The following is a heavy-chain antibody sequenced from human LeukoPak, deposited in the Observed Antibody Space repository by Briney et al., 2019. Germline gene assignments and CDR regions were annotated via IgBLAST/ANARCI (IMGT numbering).Heavy chain of an antibody. V-gene: IGHV4-59*11. CDR1: GGSISSHY. CDR3: ARLLNNDSSGDPDTFDM. D-gene: IGHD3-22*01. Sequence: PSETLSLTCAVSGGSISSHYWGWIRQPPGKGLEWIGYVYYSGKTYYNPSLHSRVTMSVDTYNNRFSLKLTSVTAADTAVYYCARLLNNDSSGDPDTFDMWGQGTMVTVSS. CDR2: VYYSGKT. J-gene: IGHJ3*02.